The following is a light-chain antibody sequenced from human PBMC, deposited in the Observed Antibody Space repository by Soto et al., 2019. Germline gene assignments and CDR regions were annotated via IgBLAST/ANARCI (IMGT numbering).Light chain of an antibody. V-gene: IGKV3-15*01. CDR3: QQHNDWPPIT. CDR2: GAS. CDR1: QSVSSK. J-gene: IGKJ5*01. Sequence: EIVLTQSPSTLSLSPGEGATLSCRASQSVSSKLAWYQQKPGQAPRLLIYGASTRATVIPARFSGSGSGTEFTLTISSLQSEDFAVYYCQQHNDWPPITFGQGTRLEIK.